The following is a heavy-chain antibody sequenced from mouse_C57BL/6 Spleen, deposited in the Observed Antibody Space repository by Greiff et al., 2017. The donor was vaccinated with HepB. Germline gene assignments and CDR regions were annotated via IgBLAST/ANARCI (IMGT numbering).Heavy chain of an antibody. V-gene: IGHV1-69*01. Sequence: VQLQQPGAELVMPGASVKLSCKASGYTFTSYWMHWVKQRPGQGLEWIGEIDPSDSYTNYNQKFKGKSTLTVDKSSSTAYMQLSSLTSEDSAVYYCAREGYYGRTAYWGQGTLVTVSA. J-gene: IGHJ3*01. CDR1: GYTFTSYW. CDR3: AREGYYGRTAY. CDR2: IDPSDSYT. D-gene: IGHD1-2*01.